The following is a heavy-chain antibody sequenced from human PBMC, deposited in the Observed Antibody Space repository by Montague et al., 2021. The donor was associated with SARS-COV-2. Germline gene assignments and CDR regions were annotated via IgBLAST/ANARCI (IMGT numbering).Heavy chain of an antibody. J-gene: IGHJ4*02. CDR2: LSYSGRP. D-gene: IGHD6-19*01. V-gene: IGHV4-59*08. CDR3: AGRLPQYTSGWYFDQ. CDR1: GGSFRDYA. Sequence: SEILSLTCDFAGGSFRDYAWSWIRQPPGKRLEWIGYLSYSGRPIYNPSLESRVSISVDTSNNQFSLRLRSVIAADTAVYYCAGRLPQYTSGWYFDQWGQGTLVAVSS.